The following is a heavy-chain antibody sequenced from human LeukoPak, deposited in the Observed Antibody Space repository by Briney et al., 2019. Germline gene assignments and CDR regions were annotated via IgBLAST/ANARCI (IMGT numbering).Heavy chain of an antibody. CDR2: IYHSGST. CDR3: ARTNSAMVRGVIGWANFDY. V-gene: IGHV4-38-2*02. D-gene: IGHD3-10*01. CDR1: GYSISSGYY. Sequence: PSETLSLTCTVSGYSISSGYYWGWIRQPPGKGLEWIGSIYHSGSTYYNPSLKSRVIISVDTTKNQFSLNMRSVTAADTAVYYCARTNSAMVRGVIGWANFDYWGQGTLVTVPS. J-gene: IGHJ4*02.